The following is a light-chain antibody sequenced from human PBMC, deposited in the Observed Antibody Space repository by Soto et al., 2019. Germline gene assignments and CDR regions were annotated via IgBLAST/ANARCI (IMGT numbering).Light chain of an antibody. CDR3: QQYDRSWT. CDR1: QSVSSY. J-gene: IGKJ1*01. V-gene: IGKV3-11*01. CDR2: DAS. Sequence: EIVLTQSPATLSLSPGERATLSCRASQSVSSYLAWYQQKPGQAPRLLIYDASNRATGIPARFSGSGSGTDFILTISRLEHEDFAVYYCQQYDRSWTFGQGTKVDIK.